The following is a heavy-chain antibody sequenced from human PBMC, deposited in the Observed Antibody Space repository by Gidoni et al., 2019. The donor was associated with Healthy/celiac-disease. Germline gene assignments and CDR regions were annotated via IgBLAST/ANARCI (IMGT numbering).Heavy chain of an antibody. CDR2: IYPGDSDT. D-gene: IGHD3-3*01. CDR1: GYSFTSYW. V-gene: IGHV5-51*01. CDR3: ARHVDHYDFWSGPRSGYYYGMDV. J-gene: IGHJ6*02. Sequence: EVQLVQSGAEVKKPGESLKISCQGSGYSFTSYWIGWVRQMPGKGLEWMGIIYPGDSDTRYSPSFQGQVTISADKSISTAYLQWSSLKASDTAMYYCARHVDHYDFWSGPRSGYYYGMDVWSQGTTVTVSS.